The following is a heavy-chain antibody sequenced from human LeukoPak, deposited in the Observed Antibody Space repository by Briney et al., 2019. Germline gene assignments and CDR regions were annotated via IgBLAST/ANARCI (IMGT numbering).Heavy chain of an antibody. D-gene: IGHD3-10*01. CDR3: ARLYYYGSGFGY. CDR1: GASIRSHY. Sequence: SETLSLTCSVSGASIRSHYWSWIRQPPGKALEWIGYIHYSGNTKYNPSLRSRVAISVDTSKNQFFLNLTSVTATDTGVYYCARLYYYGSGFGYWGQGTLVTVSS. CDR2: IHYSGNT. J-gene: IGHJ4*02. V-gene: IGHV4-59*11.